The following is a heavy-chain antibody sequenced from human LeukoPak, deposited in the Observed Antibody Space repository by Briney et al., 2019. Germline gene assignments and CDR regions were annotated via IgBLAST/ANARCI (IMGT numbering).Heavy chain of an antibody. CDR1: GLTFSSYG. CDR2: ISYDGSNK. V-gene: IGHV3-30*03. CDR3: ARDRETEGSGSYYTCYYYGMDV. Sequence: GGSLRLSCVVSGLTFSSYGMHWVRQAPGKGLEWVAVISYDGSNKYYADSVKGRFTISRDNSKNTLYLQMNSLRAEDTAVYYCARDRETEGSGSYYTCYYYGMDVWGQGTTVTVSS. D-gene: IGHD3-10*01. J-gene: IGHJ6*02.